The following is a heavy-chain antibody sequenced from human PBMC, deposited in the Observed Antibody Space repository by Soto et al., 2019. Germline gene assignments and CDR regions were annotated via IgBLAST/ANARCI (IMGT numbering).Heavy chain of an antibody. Sequence: ASVKVSCKASGYTFTSYGISWVRQAPGQGLEWMGWISAYNGNTNYAQKLQGRVTMTRNPSISTAYMELSSLTSEDTAIYYCARANSGDSNYFDYWGQGTPVTVSS. V-gene: IGHV1-18*01. CDR2: ISAYNGNT. D-gene: IGHD2-21*02. J-gene: IGHJ4*02. CDR3: ARANSGDSNYFDY. CDR1: GYTFTSYG.